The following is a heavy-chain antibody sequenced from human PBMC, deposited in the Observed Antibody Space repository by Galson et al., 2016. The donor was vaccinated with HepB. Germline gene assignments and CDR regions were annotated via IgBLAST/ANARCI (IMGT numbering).Heavy chain of an antibody. CDR1: GFSFSTSG. D-gene: IGHD3-16*01. CDR2: ITGGGDAT. V-gene: IGHV3-23*01. CDR3: GKHGGFDY. Sequence: SLRLSCAASGFSFSTSGMSWVRQTPGRGLEWVSGITGGGDATHYADSVRGRFSISRDNSKNTLYLYMDSLRVGDTAIYYCGKHGGFDYWGQGAPVTVSS. J-gene: IGHJ4*02.